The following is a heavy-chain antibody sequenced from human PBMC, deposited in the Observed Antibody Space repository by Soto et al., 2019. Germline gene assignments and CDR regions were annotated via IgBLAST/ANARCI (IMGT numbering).Heavy chain of an antibody. J-gene: IGHJ4*02. Sequence: QVQLVQSEAEVKKPGASVKVSCKASGYTFTNYGLSWVRQAPGQGLEWMAWISPYDGKTHYAQKLQGRITVTTDTSTSTAYIELRSLRSDDTAVYFCARDDRAAASGTTYYFDYWGQGTLVTVSS. CDR1: GYTFTNYG. D-gene: IGHD6-13*01. CDR3: ARDDRAAASGTTYYFDY. CDR2: ISPYDGKT. V-gene: IGHV1-18*01.